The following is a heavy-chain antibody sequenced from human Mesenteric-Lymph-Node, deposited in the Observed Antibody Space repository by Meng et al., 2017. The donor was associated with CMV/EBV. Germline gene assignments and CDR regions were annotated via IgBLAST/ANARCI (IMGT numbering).Heavy chain of an antibody. V-gene: IGHV3-48*04. CDR3: ARDSSAAGTGWFDP. CDR1: GFTFTTYW. CDR2: ISSSSSTI. J-gene: IGHJ5*02. Sequence: GESLKISCSASGFTFTTYWMAWVRQAPGKGLEWVSYISSSSSTIYYADSVKGRFTISRDNAKNSLYLQMNSLRAEDTAVYYCARDSSAAGTGWFDPWGQGTLVTVSS. D-gene: IGHD6-13*01.